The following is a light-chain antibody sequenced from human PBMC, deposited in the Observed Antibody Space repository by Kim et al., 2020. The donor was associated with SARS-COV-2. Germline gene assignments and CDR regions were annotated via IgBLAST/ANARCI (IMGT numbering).Light chain of an antibody. Sequence: SVYPGERATLSCRASQSVTSNLAWYQQKPGQAPRLLIYGASTRATDIPARFSGSGSGTEFTLTISTLQSEDFAVYYCQQYNNWPYTFAQGTKLEI. V-gene: IGKV3-15*01. CDR3: QQYNNWPYT. CDR1: QSVTSN. J-gene: IGKJ2*01. CDR2: GAS.